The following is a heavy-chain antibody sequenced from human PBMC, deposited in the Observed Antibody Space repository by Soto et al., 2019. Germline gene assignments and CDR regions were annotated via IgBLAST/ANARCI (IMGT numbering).Heavy chain of an antibody. CDR3: ASLHPDTSGDYFDQ. D-gene: IGHD2-21*01. J-gene: IGHJ4*02. CDR1: GGSISTNQW. CDR2: IFHVGST. Sequence: QVHLQESGPGLVKPSGTLSLTCAVSGGSISTNQWWNWVRQAPGKGLEWIGEIFHVGSTYYNPCLKSRVIISVAKSKQQFSLNLSSVTAADTAVYYCASLHPDTSGDYFDQWGQGAVVTVSS. V-gene: IGHV4-4*02.